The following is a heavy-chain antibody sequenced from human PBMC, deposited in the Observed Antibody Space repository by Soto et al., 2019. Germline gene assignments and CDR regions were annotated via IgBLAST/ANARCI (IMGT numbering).Heavy chain of an antibody. J-gene: IGHJ4*02. CDR3: AKMRKWEIYLGFYFAY. CDR2: LSGSGGST. Sequence: EGPLRLSCTSSGFTFSSYGMSWVRQAPGKGLEWVSALSGSGGSTYYADSVKGRFTISRDNSKNTLYLQMNSLRAEDTAVYYCAKMRKWEIYLGFYFAYWRQGT. V-gene: IGHV3-23*01. D-gene: IGHD1-26*01. CDR1: GFTFSSYG.